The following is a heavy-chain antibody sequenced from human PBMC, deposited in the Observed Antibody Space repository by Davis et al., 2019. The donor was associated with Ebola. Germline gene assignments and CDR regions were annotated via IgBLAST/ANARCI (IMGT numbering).Heavy chain of an antibody. V-gene: IGHV4-34*01. Sequence: PSETLSLTCTVSGGSISSYYWSWIRQPPGKGLEWIGEINHSGSTNYNPSLKSRVTISVDTSKNQFSLKLSSVTAADTAVYYCAICIAAAAFFDYWGQGTLVTVSS. J-gene: IGHJ4*02. CDR2: INHSGST. CDR3: AICIAAAAFFDY. CDR1: GGSISSYY. D-gene: IGHD6-13*01.